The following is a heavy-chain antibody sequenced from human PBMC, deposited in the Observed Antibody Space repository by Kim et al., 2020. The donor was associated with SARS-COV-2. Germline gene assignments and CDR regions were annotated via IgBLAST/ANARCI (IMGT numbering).Heavy chain of an antibody. V-gene: IGHV3-72*01. J-gene: IGHJ3*02. D-gene: IGHD1-26*01. Sequence: GGSLRLSCAASGFTFSDHHMDWVRQAPGKGLEWVARIRNRARSHTTEYAASVKGRFTISRDDSENSLYLQMSSLKTDDTAVYYCARSPVGVASFGIWGQGTWVTMSS. CDR1: GFTFSDHH. CDR3: ARSPVGVASFGI. CDR2: IRNRARSHTT.